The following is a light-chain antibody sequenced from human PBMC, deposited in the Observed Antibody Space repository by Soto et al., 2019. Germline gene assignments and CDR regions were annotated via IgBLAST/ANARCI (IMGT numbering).Light chain of an antibody. Sequence: EIVLTQSPATLSVSPGEIATLFCRASHSVSSSLAWYQQKPGQAPRLLIHGASTRATGIPARFSGSGSGTEFTLTISSLQSEDFAVYYCQHYVTSSITFGQGTRLEI. CDR3: QHYVTSSIT. CDR2: GAS. CDR1: HSVSSS. V-gene: IGKV3-15*01. J-gene: IGKJ5*01.